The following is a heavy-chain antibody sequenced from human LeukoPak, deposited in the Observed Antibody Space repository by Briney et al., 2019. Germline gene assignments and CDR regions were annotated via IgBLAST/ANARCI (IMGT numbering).Heavy chain of an antibody. V-gene: IGHV1-69*06. CDR3: ARDARGSGSYPV. CDR1: GGTFSSYA. J-gene: IGHJ6*04. Sequence: ASVKVSCKASGGTFSSYAISWVRQAPGQGLEWMGGIIPFFGTANYAQKFQGRVTITADKSTSTAYMELSSLRSEDTAVYYCARDARGSGSYPVWGKGTTVTVSS. CDR2: IIPFFGTA. D-gene: IGHD3-10*01.